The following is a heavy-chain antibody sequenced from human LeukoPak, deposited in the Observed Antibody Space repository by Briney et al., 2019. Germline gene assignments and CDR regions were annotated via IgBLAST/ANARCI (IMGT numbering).Heavy chain of an antibody. V-gene: IGHV3-21*01. CDR1: GFTFSSYS. J-gene: IGHJ5*02. CDR3: ARDSLDYCSSTSCYGNWFDP. D-gene: IGHD2-2*01. Sequence: GGSLRLSCAASGFTFSSYSMNWVRQAPGKGLEWVSSISSSSSYIYYADSVKGRFTISRDNAKNSLYLQMNSLRAEDTAVYYCARDSLDYCSSTSCYGNWFDPWGQGTLVTVSS. CDR2: ISSSSSYI.